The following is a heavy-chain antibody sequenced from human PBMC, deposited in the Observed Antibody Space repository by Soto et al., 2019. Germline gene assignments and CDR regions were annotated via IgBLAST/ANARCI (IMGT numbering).Heavy chain of an antibody. J-gene: IGHJ5*02. CDR2: ISAYHGNT. V-gene: IGHV1-18*01. Sequence: QVQLVQSGAEVKKPGASVKVSCKASGYTFTSYGISWVRQAPGQGLEWMGWISAYHGNTNYAQKLQGRVTMTTDTHTSTAYMELRSLRYDDTSVYYCARDLGSSPTRHIHWFDPWGQGTLVTVAS. CDR3: ARDLGSSPTRHIHWFDP. D-gene: IGHD6-6*01. CDR1: GYTFTSYG.